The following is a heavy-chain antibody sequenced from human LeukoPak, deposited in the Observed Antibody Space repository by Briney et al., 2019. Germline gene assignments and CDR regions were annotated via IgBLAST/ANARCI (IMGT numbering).Heavy chain of an antibody. CDR2: ISTYKGNT. J-gene: IGHJ4*02. CDR1: GYTFNNYG. V-gene: IGHV1-18*01. D-gene: IGHD3-10*01. Sequence: ASVKVSCKASGYTFNNYGITWVRQAPGQGLEWMGWISTYKGNTNYAQKFQGRVTMTTDTSTSTAYMELRSLRSDDTAVYYCARGEPFGSGSPFYWGQGTLVTASS. CDR3: ARGEPFGSGSPFY.